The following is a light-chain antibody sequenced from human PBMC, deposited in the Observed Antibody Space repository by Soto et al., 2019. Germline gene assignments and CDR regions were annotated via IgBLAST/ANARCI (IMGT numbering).Light chain of an antibody. CDR2: AAS. J-gene: IGKJ1*01. CDR3: RQHKRYPWT. Sequence: DIPMTQSPSSLSASVGDRVTIICRARQGIRNDLGWYQQKPGKAPKRLIFAASSLESGVPSRFSGSGAGTELTLTISRLQPEDFATYHCRQHKRYPWTVGQGTKVEIK. CDR1: QGIRND. V-gene: IGKV1-17*01.